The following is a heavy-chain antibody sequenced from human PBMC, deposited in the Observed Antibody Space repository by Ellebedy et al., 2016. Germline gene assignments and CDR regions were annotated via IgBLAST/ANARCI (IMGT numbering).Heavy chain of an antibody. D-gene: IGHD3-10*01. CDR2: ISTDGSST. CDR1: GFTFSSHW. CDR3: ARDRVRADF. V-gene: IGHV3-74*01. Sequence: GESLKISXAVSGFTFSSHWMHWVRQAPGKGLVWVSRISTDGSSTNYADSVKGRFTISRDNPKNTLYLQMDSLRAEDTAVYYCARDRVRADFWGQGTLVTVSS. J-gene: IGHJ4*02.